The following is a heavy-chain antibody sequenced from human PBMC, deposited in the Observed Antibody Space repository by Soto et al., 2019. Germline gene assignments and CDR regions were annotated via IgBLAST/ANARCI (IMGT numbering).Heavy chain of an antibody. D-gene: IGHD3-3*01. CDR1: GGTFSSYT. CDR2: IIPILGIA. CDR3: AREDSTYYDFWSGSIDY. J-gene: IGHJ4*02. V-gene: IGHV1-69*04. Sequence: ASVKVSCKASGGTFSSYTISWVRQAPGQGLEWMGRIIPILGIANYAQKFQGRVTITADKSTSTAYMELSSLRSEDTAVYCCAREDSTYYDFWSGSIDYWGQGTLVTVSS.